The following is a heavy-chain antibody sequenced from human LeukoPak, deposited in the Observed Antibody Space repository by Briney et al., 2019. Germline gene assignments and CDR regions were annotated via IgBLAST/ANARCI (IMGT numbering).Heavy chain of an antibody. J-gene: IGHJ4*02. CDR2: IGIRGDT. V-gene: IGHV3-13*01. Sequence: PGGSLRLSCAASGFTFIDYDMHWVRQVIGKGLEWVSAIGIRGDTHYSGSVKGRFTISRENAESSLYLQMNSLRAEDTAVYYCARGDGTFWGLPFWGQGTLVTVSS. CDR3: ARGDGTFWGLPF. CDR1: GFTFIDYD. D-gene: IGHD5-24*01.